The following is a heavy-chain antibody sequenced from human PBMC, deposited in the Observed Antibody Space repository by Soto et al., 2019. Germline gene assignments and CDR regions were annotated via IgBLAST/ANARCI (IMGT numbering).Heavy chain of an antibody. Sequence: QLQLQESGPGLVKPSETLSLTCTVSGGSISSSSYYWGWIRQPPGKGLEWIGSIYYSGSTYYNPSLKSRVTISVDTSKNQFSLKLSSVTAADTAVYYCARDSPAGDLKHWGQGTLVTVSS. D-gene: IGHD2-2*01. J-gene: IGHJ4*02. V-gene: IGHV4-39*02. CDR1: GGSISSSSYY. CDR3: ARDSPAGDLKH. CDR2: IYYSGST.